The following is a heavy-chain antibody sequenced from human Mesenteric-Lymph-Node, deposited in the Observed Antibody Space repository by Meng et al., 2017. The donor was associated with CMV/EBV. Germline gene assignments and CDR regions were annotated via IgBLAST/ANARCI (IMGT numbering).Heavy chain of an antibody. CDR1: GGSISSSSYY. CDR3: ARQGVPAADTPYYYYYGMDV. V-gene: IGHV4-39*01. CDR2: IYYSGST. Sequence: SETLSLTCTVSGGSISSSSYYWGWIRQPPGKGLEWIGTIYYSGSTYYNPSLKSRVTISVDTSKNQFSLKLSSVTAADTAVYYCARQGVPAADTPYYYYYGMDVWGQGTTVTVSS. J-gene: IGHJ6*02. D-gene: IGHD2-2*01.